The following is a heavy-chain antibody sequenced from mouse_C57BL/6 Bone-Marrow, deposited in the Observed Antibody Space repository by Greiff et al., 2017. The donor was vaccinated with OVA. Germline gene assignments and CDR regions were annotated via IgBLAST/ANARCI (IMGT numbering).Heavy chain of an antibody. V-gene: IGHV5-4*03. CDR1: GFTFSSYA. Sequence: EVKLVESGGGLVKPGGSLKLSCAASGFTFSSYAMSWVRQTPEKRLEWVATISDGGSYTYYPDNVKGRFTISRDNAKNNLYLQMSHLKSEDTAMYYSAGYDWDYFDYWGQGTLVTVSA. CDR3: AGYDWDYFDY. CDR2: ISDGGSYT. J-gene: IGHJ3*01. D-gene: IGHD4-1*01.